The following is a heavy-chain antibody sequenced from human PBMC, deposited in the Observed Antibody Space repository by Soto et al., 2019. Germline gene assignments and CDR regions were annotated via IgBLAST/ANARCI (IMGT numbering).Heavy chain of an antibody. J-gene: IGHJ6*02. V-gene: IGHV4-59*01. CDR1: GCSISSYY. CDR2: IYYSGST. D-gene: IGHD5-12*01. Sequence: XETLSLTCTVSGCSISSYYWSWIRQPPGKGLEWIGYIYYSGSTNYNPSLKSRVTISVDTSKNQFSLKLSSVTAADTAVYYCAREGYGGGYYYYYGMDVWGQGTTVTVSS. CDR3: AREGYGGGYYYYYGMDV.